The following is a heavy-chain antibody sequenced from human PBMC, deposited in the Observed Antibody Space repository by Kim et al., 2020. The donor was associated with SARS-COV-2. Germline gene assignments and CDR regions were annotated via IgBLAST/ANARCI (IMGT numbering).Heavy chain of an antibody. J-gene: IGHJ4*02. CDR2: IHYSGDT. D-gene: IGHD3-9*01. V-gene: IGHV4-59*01. CDR3: ARDPYHDIPAYFDY. CDR1: GGSISIYY. Sequence: SETLSLTCTVSGGSISIYYWTWIRQPPGKGLEWIGCIHYSGDTNYNPSLKSRVTMSVDTSKNQVSLNLRSVTAADTAVYYCARDPYHDIPAYFDYWRQG.